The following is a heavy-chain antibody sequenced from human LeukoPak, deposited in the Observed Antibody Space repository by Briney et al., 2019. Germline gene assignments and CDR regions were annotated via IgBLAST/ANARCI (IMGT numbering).Heavy chain of an antibody. CDR3: ARSLWPEDY. J-gene: IGHJ4*02. CDR1: SFTFSNFW. D-gene: IGHD5-18*01. Sequence: GGSLRLSCAASSFTFSNFWMSWVRQAPGKGLEWVANIKQDGSEKNYVDSVKGRFTISRDNAKTSLYLQMNSLRVEDTAVYYCARSLWPEDYWGQGTLVTVSS. CDR2: IKQDGSEK. V-gene: IGHV3-7*01.